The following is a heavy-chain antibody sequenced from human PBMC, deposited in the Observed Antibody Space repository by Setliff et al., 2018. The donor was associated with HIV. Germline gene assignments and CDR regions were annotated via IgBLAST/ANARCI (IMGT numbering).Heavy chain of an antibody. V-gene: IGHV4-61*02. CDR2: IYTSDNT. D-gene: IGHD6-13*01. Sequence: PSETLSLTCTVSGGSILTTNYYYNWIRQPAGKGLEWIGRIYTSDNTFYNPSLKSRVTISLDASKNQFSLRLSSVTAADTAMYFCASSSWYYYYYYYLDAWGKGTTVTVSS. J-gene: IGHJ6*03. CDR3: ASSSWYYYYYYYLDA. CDR1: GGSILTTNYY.